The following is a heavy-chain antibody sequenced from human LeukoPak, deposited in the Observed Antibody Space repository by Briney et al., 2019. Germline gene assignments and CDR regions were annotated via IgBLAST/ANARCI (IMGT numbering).Heavy chain of an antibody. Sequence: PGGSLRLSCAASGFTFSYYSMNWVRQAPGKGLEWVSHISSRTSTIYYADSVKGRFTISRDNAKNSLYLQMNSLRDEDTAVYYCARSEGNHHYGVDVWGQGTTVTVSS. V-gene: IGHV3-48*02. CDR3: ARSEGNHHYGVDV. CDR1: GFTFSYYS. D-gene: IGHD3-10*01. CDR2: ISSRTSTI. J-gene: IGHJ6*02.